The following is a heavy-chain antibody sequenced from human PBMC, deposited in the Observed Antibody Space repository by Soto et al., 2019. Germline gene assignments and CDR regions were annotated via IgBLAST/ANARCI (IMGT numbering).Heavy chain of an antibody. D-gene: IGHD3-3*01. J-gene: IGHJ4*02. Sequence: VQLVESGGGLVKPGGSLRLSCAASGFTFSNAWMSWVRQAPGKGLEWVGRIKSKTDGGTTDYAAPVKGRFTISRDDSKNTLYLQMNSLKTEDTAVYYCTTDGLYYDFWSGYSEFDYWGQGTLVTVSS. CDR2: IKSKTDGGTT. V-gene: IGHV3-15*01. CDR3: TTDGLYYDFWSGYSEFDY. CDR1: GFTFSNAW.